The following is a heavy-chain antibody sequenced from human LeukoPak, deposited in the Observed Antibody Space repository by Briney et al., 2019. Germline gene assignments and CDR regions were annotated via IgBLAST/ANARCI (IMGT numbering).Heavy chain of an antibody. Sequence: GGSLRLSCAASGFTFCDYSMNWVRQAPGTGLEWVASVNTVSSYIYYADSMRGRFTISRDNAKNSLFLQMNSLRAEDTAVYYCARLRSNSDMSDFFYYYDHWGQGTLVTVSS. J-gene: IGHJ4*02. CDR2: VNTVSSYI. CDR1: GFTFCDYS. V-gene: IGHV3-21*01. D-gene: IGHD2-21*01. CDR3: ARLRSNSDMSDFFYYYDH.